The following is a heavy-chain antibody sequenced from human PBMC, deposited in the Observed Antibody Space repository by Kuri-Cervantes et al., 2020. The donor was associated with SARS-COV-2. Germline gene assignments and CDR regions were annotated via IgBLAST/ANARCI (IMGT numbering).Heavy chain of an antibody. J-gene: IGHJ4*02. V-gene: IGHV4-61*08. D-gene: IGHD6-13*01. CDR2: IYYSGST. Sequence: GSLRLSCTVSGGSISSGDCYWSWIRQPPGKGLEWIGYIYYSGSTNYNPSLKSRVTISVDTSKNQFSLKLSSVTAADTAVYYCARQAPLQQLALDYWGQGTLVTVSS. CDR1: GGSISSGDCY. CDR3: ARQAPLQQLALDY.